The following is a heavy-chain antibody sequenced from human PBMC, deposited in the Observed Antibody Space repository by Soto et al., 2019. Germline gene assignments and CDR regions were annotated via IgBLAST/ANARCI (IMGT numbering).Heavy chain of an antibody. Sequence: GGSLRLSCAASGFTFNRYTLHWVRQAPGKGLEWVAVISYDGSNKRYADPVQGRFTISRDNSKNTLYLQMNSLATEDTALYYCARAESSSWHNFDYWGLGTLVTVSS. J-gene: IGHJ4*02. CDR3: ARAESSSWHNFDY. V-gene: IGHV3-30-3*01. D-gene: IGHD6-13*01. CDR2: ISYDGSNK. CDR1: GFTFNRYT.